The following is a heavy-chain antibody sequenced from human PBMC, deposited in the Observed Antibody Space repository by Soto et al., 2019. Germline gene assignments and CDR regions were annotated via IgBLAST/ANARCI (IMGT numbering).Heavy chain of an antibody. CDR3: ARLYDVLTNGMDV. V-gene: IGHV3-21*01. J-gene: IGHJ6*02. CDR2: ISSSSISI. CDR1: GFTFRRYD. D-gene: IGHD3-9*01. Sequence: EVQLEESGGGLVKPGGSLRLPCAASGFTFRRYDMNWVRQAPGKGLEWVSSISSSSISIHYGDSVKGRFTISRDNARNLLYLQMNILRAEDTAVYFCARLYDVLTNGMDVWGQGTTVTVS.